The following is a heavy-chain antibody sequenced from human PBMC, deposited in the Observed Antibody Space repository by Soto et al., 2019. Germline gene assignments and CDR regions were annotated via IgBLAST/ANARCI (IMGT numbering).Heavy chain of an antibody. J-gene: IGHJ4*02. CDR2: IYYSGST. CDR3: ARGRTYYDFWSGPTRRDY. Sequence: PSETLSLTCTVSGGSISSYYWSWIRQPPGKELEWIGYIYYSGSTNYNPSLKSRVTISVDTSKNQFSLKLSSVTAADTAVYYCARGRTYYDFWSGPTRRDYWGQGTLVTVSS. V-gene: IGHV4-59*12. CDR1: GGSISSYY. D-gene: IGHD3-3*01.